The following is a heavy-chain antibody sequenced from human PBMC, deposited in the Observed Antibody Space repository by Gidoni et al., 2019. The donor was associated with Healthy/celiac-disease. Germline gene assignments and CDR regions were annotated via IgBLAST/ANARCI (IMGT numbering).Heavy chain of an antibody. CDR3: ARDLYSRRWYWFDP. V-gene: IGHV3-33*01. D-gene: IGHD6-19*01. Sequence: AASGFTFSSYGMHWVRQAPGKGLEWVAVIWYDGSNKYYADSVKGRFTISRDNSKNTLYLQMNSLRAEDTAVYYCARDLYSRRWYWFDPWGQGTLVTVSS. CDR2: IWYDGSNK. CDR1: GFTFSSYG. J-gene: IGHJ5*02.